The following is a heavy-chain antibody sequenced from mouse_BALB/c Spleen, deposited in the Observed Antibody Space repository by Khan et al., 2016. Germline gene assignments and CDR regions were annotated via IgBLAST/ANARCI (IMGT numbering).Heavy chain of an antibody. CDR1: GFDFSRYW. Sequence: EVKLLESGGGLVQPGGSLKFSCAASGFDFSRYWMSWVRQAPGKGLEWIGEINPDSSMINYTPSLKDKFIISRDNAKNTLYLQMSQVRSEDTALYYCARRVNYSWFAYWGPVTLVTLSA. CDR2: INPDSSMI. J-gene: IGHJ3*01. V-gene: IGHV4-1*02. D-gene: IGHD2-1*01. CDR3: ARRVNYSWFAY.